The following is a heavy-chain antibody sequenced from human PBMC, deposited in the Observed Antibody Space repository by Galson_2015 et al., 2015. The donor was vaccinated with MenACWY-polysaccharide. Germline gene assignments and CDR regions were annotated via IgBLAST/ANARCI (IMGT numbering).Heavy chain of an antibody. CDR3: ARDRWRTGSLDD. CDR1: GFSFSSYN. D-gene: IGHD2-15*01. CDR2: IRGPSDII. Sequence: SLRLSCAASGFSFSSYNMDWVRQAPGKGLEWVSYIRGPSDIIYYADSVKGRFTISRDNAKNSLYLQMNSLRDEDTAVYYCARDRWRTGSLDDWGRGTLVTVSS. V-gene: IGHV3-48*02. J-gene: IGHJ4*02.